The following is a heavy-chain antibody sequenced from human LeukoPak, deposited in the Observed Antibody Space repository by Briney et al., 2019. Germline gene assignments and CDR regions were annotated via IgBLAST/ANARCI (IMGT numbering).Heavy chain of an antibody. CDR3: ASYPSSSPPFDY. J-gene: IGHJ4*02. V-gene: IGHV1-2*02. Sequence: ASVKVSCKASGYTFTGYYMHWVRQAPGQGFEWTGWINPNTGDTNYAQKFQGRVTMTRDTTISAAFMELTRLTSDDTAVYYCASYPSSSPPFDYWGQGTLVTVSS. CDR2: INPNTGDT. CDR1: GYTFTGYY. D-gene: IGHD6-6*01.